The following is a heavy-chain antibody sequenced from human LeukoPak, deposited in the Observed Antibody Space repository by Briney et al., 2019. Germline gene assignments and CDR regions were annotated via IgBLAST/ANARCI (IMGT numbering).Heavy chain of an antibody. CDR2: ASHSGTP. Sequence: SETLSLTCTVSGGTISSSFYLWGWIRQPPGKGLEWVGSASHSGTPYYNPSLKSRVTISVDTSKNQFSLNLSSVTAADTAVYYCARQGSSGYYLGESSFYFDSWGQGALVTVSS. CDR1: GGTISSSFYL. D-gene: IGHD3-22*01. V-gene: IGHV4-39*01. CDR3: ARQGSSGYYLGESSFYFDS. J-gene: IGHJ4*02.